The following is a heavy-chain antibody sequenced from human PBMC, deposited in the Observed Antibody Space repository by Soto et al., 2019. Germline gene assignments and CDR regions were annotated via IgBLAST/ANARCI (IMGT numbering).Heavy chain of an antibody. CDR1: GGTFNTYA. V-gene: IGHV1-69*01. CDR3: AKEAGDH. D-gene: IGHD3-10*01. J-gene: IGHJ4*02. Sequence: QMQLVQSGAEVKERGSSVKISCKTSGGTFNTYALTWVRQAPGQGLEWIGGIIPIFGIKNVAQRFQGRVTINADGSLTTAYMEMTSLRSDDTAVYYCAKEAGDHWGQGTLVTVSS. CDR2: IIPIFGIK.